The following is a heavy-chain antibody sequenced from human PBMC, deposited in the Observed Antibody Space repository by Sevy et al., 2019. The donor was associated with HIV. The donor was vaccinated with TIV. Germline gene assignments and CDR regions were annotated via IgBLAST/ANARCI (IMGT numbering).Heavy chain of an antibody. Sequence: GGCLRLSCAASGFTFTSDYMHWVRQPPGKGLVWVSHINTDGKIIRYADSVKGRFTTSRDNAKNTLYLQMNSLRAEATAVYHCARGSRGTFGSWGQGTLVTVSS. D-gene: IGHD1-26*01. J-gene: IGHJ4*02. CDR2: INTDGKII. CDR3: ARGSRGTFGS. CDR1: GFTFTSDY. V-gene: IGHV3-74*01.